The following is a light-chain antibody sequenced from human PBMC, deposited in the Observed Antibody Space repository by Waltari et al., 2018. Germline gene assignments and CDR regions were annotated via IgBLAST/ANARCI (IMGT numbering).Light chain of an antibody. J-gene: IGKJ2*01. Sequence: EIVLTQSPGTLSLSPGERVTLSCRASQSVRSTYLAWYQQKPGQAPRLLIYGASTRATGIPDRFSGSGSETDFTLTISRLEPEDLAVYYCQQYGTSPYTFGQGTKLEI. CDR1: QSVRSTY. CDR3: QQYGTSPYT. CDR2: GAS. V-gene: IGKV3-20*01.